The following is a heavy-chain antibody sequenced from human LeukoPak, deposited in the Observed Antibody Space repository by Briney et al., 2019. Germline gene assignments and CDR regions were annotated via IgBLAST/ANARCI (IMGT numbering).Heavy chain of an antibody. CDR3: AKALTPLTTVVTLDAFDI. CDR2: IRYDGSNK. D-gene: IGHD4-23*01. V-gene: IGHV3-30*02. Sequence: PGGSLRLSCAASGFTFSSYGMHWVRQAPGKGLEWVAFIRYDGSNKYYADSVKGRFTISRDNSKNTLYLQMNSLRAEDTAVYYCAKALTPLTTVVTLDAFDIWGQGTMVTVSS. CDR1: GFTFSSYG. J-gene: IGHJ3*02.